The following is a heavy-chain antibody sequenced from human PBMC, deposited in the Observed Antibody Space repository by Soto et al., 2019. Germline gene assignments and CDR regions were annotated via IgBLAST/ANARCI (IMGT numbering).Heavy chain of an antibody. Sequence: TLSLTCAVYGGSFSGYYWSWIRQPPGKGLEWIGEINHSGSTNYNPSLKSRVTISVDTSKNQFSLKLSSVTAADTAVYYCERWEDSYYYGMDVXGQGTTVTVSS. V-gene: IGHV4-34*01. CDR3: ERWEDSYYYGMDV. D-gene: IGHD3-22*01. J-gene: IGHJ6*02. CDR2: INHSGST. CDR1: GGSFSGYY.